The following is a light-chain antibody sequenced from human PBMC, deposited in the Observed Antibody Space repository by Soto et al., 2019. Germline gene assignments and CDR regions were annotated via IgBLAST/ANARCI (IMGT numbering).Light chain of an antibody. J-gene: IGKJ2*01. CDR3: QQSYSTLYT. V-gene: IGKV1-39*01. CDR2: AAS. Sequence: DIQMTQSPSSLSASVGDRVTITCRASQSISSYLNWYQQKPGKAPKLLIYAASSLQSGVPSRFSGSGSGTEFTLTISSLQPEDFATYYCQQSYSTLYTVGQGTKLEIK. CDR1: QSISSY.